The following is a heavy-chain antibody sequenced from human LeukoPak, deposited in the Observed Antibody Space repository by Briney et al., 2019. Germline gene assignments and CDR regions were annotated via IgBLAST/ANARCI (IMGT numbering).Heavy chain of an antibody. CDR3: AKSSKDCDILTGYYSYFDY. CDR2: ISGSGGST. CDR1: GFTFSSYA. V-gene: IGHV3-23*01. D-gene: IGHD3-9*01. J-gene: IGHJ4*02. Sequence: GGSLRLSCAASGFTFSSYAMSWVRQAPGKGLEWVSAISGSGGSTYYADSVKGRFTISRDNSKNTLYLQMNSLRAEDTAVYYCAKSSKDCDILTGYYSYFDYWGQGTLVTVSS.